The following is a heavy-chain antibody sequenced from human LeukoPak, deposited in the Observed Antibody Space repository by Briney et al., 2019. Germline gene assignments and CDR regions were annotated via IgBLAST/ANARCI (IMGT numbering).Heavy chain of an antibody. CDR1: GFTFSSHW. V-gene: IGHV3-7*01. CDR3: ARRSSPSGRDAFDI. D-gene: IGHD6-19*01. Sequence: PGGSLRLSCAASGFTFSSHWMSWARQAPGKGLEWVANIKQDGSEKYYVDSVKGRFTISRDNAKNSLYLQMNSLRAEDTAVYYCARRSSPSGRDAFDIWGQGTMVTVSS. CDR2: IKQDGSEK. J-gene: IGHJ3*02.